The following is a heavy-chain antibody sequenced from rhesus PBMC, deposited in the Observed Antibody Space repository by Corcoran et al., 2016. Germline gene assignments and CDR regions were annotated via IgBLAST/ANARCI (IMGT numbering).Heavy chain of an antibody. Sequence: QVQLQESGPGLVKPSETLSLTCAVSGGSISSRNWWSWIRQHPGKGLEGSGGIYSNSESTNSTPPLKSRVTISKDTSKNQFSLKLTSVTAADTAVYYWAREHGSSGWYFDIWGPGPPITISS. CDR2: IYSNSEST. CDR1: GGSISSRNW. V-gene: IGHV4S12*01. J-gene: IGHJ2*01. D-gene: IGHD4-29*01. CDR3: AREHGSSGWYFDI.